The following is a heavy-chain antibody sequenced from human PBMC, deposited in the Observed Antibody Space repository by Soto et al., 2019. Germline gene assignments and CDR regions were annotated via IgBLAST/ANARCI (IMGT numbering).Heavy chain of an antibody. D-gene: IGHD6-19*01. Sequence: QVQLQQWGAGLLKPSETLSLTCAVYGGSFSGYYWCWIRQPPGKGLEWIGEINHSGSTNYNPSLKSRVTISLDTPKNKFAQKLSSVTDADTAVYYRARTSPSVSSGWYTRAFDIWGQGTMVTVSS. V-gene: IGHV4-34*01. CDR1: GGSFSGYY. CDR2: INHSGST. CDR3: ARTSPSVSSGWYTRAFDI. J-gene: IGHJ3*02.